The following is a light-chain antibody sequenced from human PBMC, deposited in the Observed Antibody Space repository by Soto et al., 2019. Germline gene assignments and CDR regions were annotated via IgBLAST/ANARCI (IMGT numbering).Light chain of an antibody. CDR1: QSISGW. V-gene: IGKV1-5*01. J-gene: IGKJ1*01. Sequence: IQMTQSPSTLSAFVGDRVTITCRASQSISGWLAWYQQIPGKAPRLLMYVASTLQSGVPSRFSGSGSTTDFTLTISRLQPDDFATYYCQQYSSYYLTFGQGTKVDIK. CDR2: VAS. CDR3: QQYSSYYLT.